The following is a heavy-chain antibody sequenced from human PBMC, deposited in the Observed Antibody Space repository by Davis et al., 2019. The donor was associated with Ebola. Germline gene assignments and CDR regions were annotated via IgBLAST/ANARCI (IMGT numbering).Heavy chain of an antibody. J-gene: IGHJ4*02. D-gene: IGHD3-22*01. Sequence: GGSLRLSCAASGFTFSNYGMHWVRQAPGKGLEWVAVISYDGSNTYYADSVKGRFIISRDNSKNTLFLQMNSLRAEDTAVYYCAKDYYDSTGGYFDYWGQGTLVTVSS. CDR2: ISYDGSNT. CDR1: GFTFSNYG. V-gene: IGHV3-30*18. CDR3: AKDYYDSTGGYFDY.